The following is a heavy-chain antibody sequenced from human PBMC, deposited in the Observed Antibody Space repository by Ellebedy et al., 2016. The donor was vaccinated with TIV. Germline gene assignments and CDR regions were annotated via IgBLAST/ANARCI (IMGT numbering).Heavy chain of an antibody. Sequence: GESLKISXAASGFTFSSYWMSWVRQAPGKGLEWVSAISGSGGSTYYADSVKGRFTISRDNSKNTLYLQMNSLRAEDTAVYYCAKMGYCSGGSCRLKEGDYFDYWGQGTLVTVSS. V-gene: IGHV3-23*01. CDR2: ISGSGGST. CDR1: GFTFSSYW. J-gene: IGHJ4*02. CDR3: AKMGYCSGGSCRLKEGDYFDY. D-gene: IGHD2-15*01.